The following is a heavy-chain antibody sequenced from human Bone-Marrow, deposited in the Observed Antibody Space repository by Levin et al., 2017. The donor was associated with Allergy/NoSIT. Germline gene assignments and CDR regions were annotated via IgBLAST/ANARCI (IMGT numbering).Heavy chain of an antibody. CDR2: INTNTGNP. CDR3: ARLSIKRYNYDILTGRYYYYYYMDV. Sequence: GGSLRLSCKASGYTFTSYAMNWVRQAPGQGLEWMGWINTNTGNPTYAQGFTGRFVFSLDTSVSTAYLQISSLKAEDTAVYYCARLSIKRYNYDILTGRYYYYYYMDVWGKGTTVTVSS. V-gene: IGHV7-4-1*02. CDR1: GYTFTSYA. J-gene: IGHJ6*03. D-gene: IGHD3-9*01.